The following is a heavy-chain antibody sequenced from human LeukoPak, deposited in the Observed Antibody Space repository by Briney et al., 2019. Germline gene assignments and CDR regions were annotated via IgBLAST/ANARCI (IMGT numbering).Heavy chain of an antibody. J-gene: IGHJ3*02. D-gene: IGHD5-24*01. CDR2: INQDGSEK. Sequence: GGSLRLSCEASGFTLSIYWMNWVRQAPGKGLEWVANINQDGSEKYYVDSVKGRFTISRDNAKKSLYLQMNSLRVEDTAVYYCARGFDGYYGFDIWGQGTMVTVSS. CDR1: GFTLSIYW. V-gene: IGHV3-7*05. CDR3: ARGFDGYYGFDI.